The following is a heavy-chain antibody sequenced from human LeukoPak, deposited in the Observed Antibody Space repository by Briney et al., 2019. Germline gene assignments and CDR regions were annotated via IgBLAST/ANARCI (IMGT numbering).Heavy chain of an antibody. V-gene: IGHV1-69*13. CDR2: ITPMFGTA. Sequence: SVKVSCKASGGTFSSYAISWVRQAPGQGPEWMGGITPMFGTAKYAQKFQGRVTITADESTSTAYMELSSLRSEDTAVYYCVGDSSDFRSLIPHWGQGTLVTVSS. J-gene: IGHJ1*01. D-gene: IGHD3-3*01. CDR3: VGDSSDFRSLIPH. CDR1: GGTFSSYA.